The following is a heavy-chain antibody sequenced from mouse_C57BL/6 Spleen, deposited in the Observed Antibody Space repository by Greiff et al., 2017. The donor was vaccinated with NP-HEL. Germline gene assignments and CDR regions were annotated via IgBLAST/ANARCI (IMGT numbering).Heavy chain of an antibody. CDR3: AREGDDYDYAMDY. CDR2: INPGSGGT. V-gene: IGHV1-54*01. Sequence: QVQLKESGAELVRPGTSVKVSCKASGYAFTNYLIEWVKQRPGQGLEWIGVINPGSGGTNYNEKFKGKATLTADKSSSTAYMQLSSLTSEDSAVYFCAREGDDYDYAMDYWGQGTSVTVSS. J-gene: IGHJ4*01. D-gene: IGHD2-4*01. CDR1: GYAFTNYL.